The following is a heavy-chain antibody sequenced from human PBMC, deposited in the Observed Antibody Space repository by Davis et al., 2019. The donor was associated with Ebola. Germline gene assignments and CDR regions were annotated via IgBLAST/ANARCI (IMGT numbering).Heavy chain of an antibody. CDR2: IYPGYSDT. Sequence: ESLKISCKGSGYSFTSYCIGCVRQMPGKGLEWMGIIYPGYSDTRYSPSFQGQVTISADKSISTAYLQWSSLKASDTAMYYCARQLAYYYYMDVWGKGTTVTVSS. D-gene: IGHD6-13*01. CDR3: ARQLAYYYYMDV. V-gene: IGHV5-51*01. J-gene: IGHJ6*03. CDR1: GYSFTSYC.